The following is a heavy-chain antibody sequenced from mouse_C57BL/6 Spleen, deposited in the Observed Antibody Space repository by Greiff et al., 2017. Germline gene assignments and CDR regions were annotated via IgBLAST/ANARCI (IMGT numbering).Heavy chain of an antibody. J-gene: IGHJ1*03. Sequence: VHLVESGPGLVQPSQSLSITCTVSGFSLTSYGVHWVRQSPGKGLEWLGVIWSGGSTDYNAAFISRLSISKDNSKSQVFFQMNSLQADDTTINYCARNPFITTVADHWYFDVRGTGTTVTVSS. V-gene: IGHV2-2*01. CDR1: GFSLTSYG. CDR2: IWSGGST. D-gene: IGHD1-1*01. CDR3: ARNPFITTVADHWYFDV.